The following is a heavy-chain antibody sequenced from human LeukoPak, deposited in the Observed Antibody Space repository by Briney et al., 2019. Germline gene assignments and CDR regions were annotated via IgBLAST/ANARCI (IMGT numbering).Heavy chain of an antibody. D-gene: IGHD6-13*01. J-gene: IGHJ6*03. CDR2: IKQDGSEK. CDR1: GFTFSSYW. V-gene: IGHV3-7*01. Sequence: PGGSLRLSCAASGFTFSSYWMSWVRQAPGKGLEWVANIKQDGSEKYYVDSVKARFTISRDNAKNSLYLQMNSLRAEDAAVYYCAREQGYSSSWYTGDYYDYMDVWGKGTTVTVSS. CDR3: AREQGYSSSWYTGDYYDYMDV.